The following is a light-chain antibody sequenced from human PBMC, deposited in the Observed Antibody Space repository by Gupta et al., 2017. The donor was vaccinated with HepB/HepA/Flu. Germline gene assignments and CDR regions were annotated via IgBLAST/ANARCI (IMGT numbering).Light chain of an antibody. J-gene: IGLJ2*01. V-gene: IGLV3-19*01. CDR1: SLRSYY. CDR3: NSRDSSGNHPVV. CDR2: GKN. Sequence: SSELTQDPAVSVALGQTVRITCQGDSLRSYYASWYQQKPGQAPVLVIYGKNNRPSGIPDRFSGSTSGNTASLTITGAPAEDEADYYCNSRDSSGNHPVVFGGGTKLTVL.